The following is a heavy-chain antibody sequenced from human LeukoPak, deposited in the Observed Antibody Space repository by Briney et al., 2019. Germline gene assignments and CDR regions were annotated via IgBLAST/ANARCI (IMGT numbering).Heavy chain of an antibody. Sequence: GGSLRLSCAASGFTFDDYAMHWVRQAPGKGLEWVSLISWDGGSTYYADSVKGRFTISRDNSKNSLYLQMNSLRAEDTALYYCAKDGSFNSPYYYYYMDVWGKGTTVTVSS. D-gene: IGHD1-26*01. CDR3: AKDGSFNSPYYYYYMDV. J-gene: IGHJ6*03. CDR1: GFTFDDYA. CDR2: ISWDGGST. V-gene: IGHV3-43D*03.